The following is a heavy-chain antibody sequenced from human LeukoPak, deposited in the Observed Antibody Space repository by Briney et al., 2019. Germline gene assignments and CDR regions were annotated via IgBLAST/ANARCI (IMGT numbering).Heavy chain of an antibody. CDR1: GGSISSSSYY. CDR3: ARHSGRVVVINLFDY. CDR2: IYYSGST. V-gene: IGHV4-39*01. Sequence: SETLSLTCTVSGGSISSSSYYWGWIRQPPGKGLEWIGSIYYSGSTYYNPALKSRVTISVDTSKNQFSLKLSSVTAANTAVYYCARHSGRVVVINLFDYWGQGTLVTVSS. J-gene: IGHJ4*02. D-gene: IGHD3-22*01.